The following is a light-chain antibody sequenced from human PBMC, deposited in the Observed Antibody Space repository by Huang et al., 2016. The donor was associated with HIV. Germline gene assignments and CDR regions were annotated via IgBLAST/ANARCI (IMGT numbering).Light chain of an antibody. CDR2: DAP. CDR3: QQYDSLPRT. J-gene: IGKJ3*01. V-gene: IGKV1-33*01. Sequence: DIQMTQSPSSLSASIGDRVTITCRASRHIYSYLNWYQHRPGKAPKLLIYDAPNLEVGVPSRFSGSGSGRNFTLIISSLQPEDFATYYCQQYDSLPRTFGPGTKV. CDR1: RHIYSY.